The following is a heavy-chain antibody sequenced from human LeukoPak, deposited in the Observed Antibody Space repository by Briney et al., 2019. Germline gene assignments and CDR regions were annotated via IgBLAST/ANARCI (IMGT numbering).Heavy chain of an antibody. CDR1: GFTFSSYA. Sequence: PGGSLRLSCAASGFTFSSYAMSWVRQAPGKGLEWVSTISGSGVSTYYADSVKGRFTISRDNSKNTLYLQMNSLRAEDTAAYYCARPGSELWFNDAFDIWGQGTMVTVSS. V-gene: IGHV3-23*01. CDR3: ARPGSELWFNDAFDI. J-gene: IGHJ3*02. D-gene: IGHD5-18*01. CDR2: ISGSGVST.